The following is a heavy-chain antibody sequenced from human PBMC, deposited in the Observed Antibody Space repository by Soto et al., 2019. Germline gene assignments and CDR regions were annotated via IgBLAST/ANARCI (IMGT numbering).Heavy chain of an antibody. CDR2: MYFGGSF. CDR3: ARSYYDSLGFTVGP. V-gene: IGHV4-59*08. CDR1: GDSLRSGY. J-gene: IGHJ5*02. D-gene: IGHD3-22*01. Sequence: PSETLSLTCAVSGDSLRSGYSSWIRQPPGKGLEWIGFMYFGGSFNYNPSLAGRVTISVETSKNQFSMKMTSVTAADTAVYYCARSYYDSLGFTVGPWGQGTLVTVSS.